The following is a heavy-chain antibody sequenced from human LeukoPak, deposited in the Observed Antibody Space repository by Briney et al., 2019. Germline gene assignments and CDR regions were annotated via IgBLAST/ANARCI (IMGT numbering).Heavy chain of an antibody. CDR3: ARDVEQWLVRVYYFDY. J-gene: IGHJ4*02. D-gene: IGHD6-19*01. Sequence: GGSLRLSCATSGFTLSSYSMNWVRQAPGKGLEWVSYISSGSTTIYYADSVKGRLTISRDNAKNSLYLQMNSLRAEDTAVYYCARDVEQWLVRVYYFDYWGQGTLVTVSS. CDR1: GFTLSSYS. V-gene: IGHV3-48*01. CDR2: ISSGSTTI.